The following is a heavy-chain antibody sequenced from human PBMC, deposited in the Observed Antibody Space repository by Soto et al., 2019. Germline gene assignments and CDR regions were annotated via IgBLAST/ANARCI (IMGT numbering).Heavy chain of an antibody. J-gene: IGHJ4*02. CDR2: IWYDGSNK. CDR1: GFTFSSYG. Sequence: QVQLVESGGGVVQPGRSLRLSCAASGFTFSSYGMHWVRQAPGKGLEWVAVIWYDGSNKYYAYSVKGRFTISRDNSKNTLYLQMNSLRAEDAAGYYCARIYEGYFDYWGQGTLVTVSS. CDR3: ARIYEGYFDY. D-gene: IGHD3-3*01. V-gene: IGHV3-33*01.